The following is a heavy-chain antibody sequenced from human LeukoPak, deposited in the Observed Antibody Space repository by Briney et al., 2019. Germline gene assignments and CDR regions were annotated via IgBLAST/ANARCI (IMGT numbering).Heavy chain of an antibody. Sequence: GGSLRLSCAASGFTFSSYSMNWVRQAPGRGLEWVSYISSSSSTIYYADSVKGRSTISRDNAKNSLYLQMNSLRAEDTAVYYCARVPGIFGLVIGWGQGTLVTVSS. D-gene: IGHD3/OR15-3a*01. J-gene: IGHJ4*02. CDR2: ISSSSSTI. V-gene: IGHV3-48*04. CDR1: GFTFSSYS. CDR3: ARVPGIFGLVIG.